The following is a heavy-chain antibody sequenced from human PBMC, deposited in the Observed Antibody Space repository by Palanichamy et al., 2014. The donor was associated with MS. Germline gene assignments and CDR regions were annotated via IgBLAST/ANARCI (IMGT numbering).Heavy chain of an antibody. CDR1: GDSINPYY. J-gene: IGHJ4*02. CDR2: IYHSGSA. V-gene: IGHV4-59*08. Sequence: GPGLVEPSETLSLTCTVSGDSINPYYWSWIRQPPGKGLEWIGYIYHSGSANYNPSLTSRVTASVDTSKNRFSLKLNSVTAADTAVYYCVRHLLGYSYGLFDYWGQGTLVTVSS. CDR3: VRHLLGYSYGLFDY. D-gene: IGHD5-18*01.